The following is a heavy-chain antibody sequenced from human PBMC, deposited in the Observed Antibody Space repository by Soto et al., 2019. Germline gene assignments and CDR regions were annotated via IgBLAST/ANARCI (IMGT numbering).Heavy chain of an antibody. Sequence: QVQLVQSGAEVKKPGSSVKVSCKASGGTFSSYAISWVRQAPGQGLEWMGGIIPIFGTANYAQKFQGRVTITAKEATSTAYMELSSLTSEDTAVYYCARAAQHSSMRGVVYWFDPWGQGTLVTVSS. V-gene: IGHV1-69*01. D-gene: IGHD3-10*01. CDR1: GGTFSSYA. J-gene: IGHJ5*02. CDR3: ARAAQHSSMRGVVYWFDP. CDR2: IIPIFGTA.